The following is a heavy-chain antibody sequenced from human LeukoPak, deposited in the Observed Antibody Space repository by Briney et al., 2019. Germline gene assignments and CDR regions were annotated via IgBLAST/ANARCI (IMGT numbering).Heavy chain of an antibody. CDR3: ARNIAAAGYYYYGMDV. CDR2: IYPGDSDT. J-gene: IGHJ6*02. V-gene: IGHV5-51*01. D-gene: IGHD6-13*01. Sequence: GESLKISCKGSGSSFTSYWIGWVRQMPGKGLEWMGIIYPGDSDTRYSPSFQGQVTISADKSISTAYLQWSSLKASDTAMYYCARNIAAAGYYYYGMDVWGQGTTVTVSS. CDR1: GSSFTSYW.